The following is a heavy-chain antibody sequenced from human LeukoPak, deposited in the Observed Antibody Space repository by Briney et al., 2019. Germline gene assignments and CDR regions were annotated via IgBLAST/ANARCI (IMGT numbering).Heavy chain of an antibody. CDR2: IIPIFGTA. CDR1: GYTFTSYD. Sequence: ASVKVSCRASGYTFTSYDISWVRQAPGQGLEWMGRIIPIFGTANYAQKFQGRVTITTDESTSTACMELSSLRSEDTAVYYCARDAYGDYPFDYWGQGTLVTVSS. D-gene: IGHD4-17*01. CDR3: ARDAYGDYPFDY. J-gene: IGHJ4*02. V-gene: IGHV1-69*05.